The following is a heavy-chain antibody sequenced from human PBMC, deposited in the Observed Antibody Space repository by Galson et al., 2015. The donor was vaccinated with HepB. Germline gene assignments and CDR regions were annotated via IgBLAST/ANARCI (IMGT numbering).Heavy chain of an antibody. CDR2: IIPILGIA. J-gene: IGHJ5*02. CDR3: ARGGIAVAGFVQGSNWFDP. Sequence: SVKVSCKASGGTFSSYAISWVRQAPGQGLEWMGRIIPILGIANYAQKFQGRVTITADKSTSTAYMELSSLRSEDTAVYYCARGGIAVAGFVQGSNWFDPWGQGTLVTVSS. D-gene: IGHD6-19*01. V-gene: IGHV1-69*04. CDR1: GGTFSSYA.